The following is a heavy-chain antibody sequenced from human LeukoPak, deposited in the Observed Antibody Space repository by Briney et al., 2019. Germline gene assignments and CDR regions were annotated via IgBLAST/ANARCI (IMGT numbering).Heavy chain of an antibody. V-gene: IGHV5-10-1*01. D-gene: IGHD6-13*01. J-gene: IGHJ6*02. Sequence: GESLKISCKGSGYSFTKYWISWVRQMPGKGLEWIGKIDPSDSYTFYNPSFQGHVTISADKSISTAYLQWSSLKASDTAMYYCATPAIAGVAYGMDVWGQGTTVTVSS. CDR3: ATPAIAGVAYGMDV. CDR1: GYSFTKYW. CDR2: IDPSDSYT.